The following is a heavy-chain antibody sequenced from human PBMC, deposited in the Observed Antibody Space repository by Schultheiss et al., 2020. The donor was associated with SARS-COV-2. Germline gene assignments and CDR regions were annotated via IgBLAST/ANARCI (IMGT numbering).Heavy chain of an antibody. J-gene: IGHJ4*02. CDR3: AKGEYSSGWYLGY. Sequence: GGSLRLSCAASGFTFSDYYMSWIRQAPGKGLEWVAVIWYDGSNKYYADSVKGRFTISRDNPKNTLYLQMNSLRAEDTAVYYCAKGEYSSGWYLGYWGQGTLVTVSS. CDR2: IWYDGSNK. V-gene: IGHV3-30*02. CDR1: GFTFSDYY. D-gene: IGHD6-19*01.